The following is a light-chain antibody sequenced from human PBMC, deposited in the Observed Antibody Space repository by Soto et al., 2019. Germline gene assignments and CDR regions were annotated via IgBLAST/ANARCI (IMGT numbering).Light chain of an antibody. Sequence: EIVLTQSPGTLSLSPGERATLSCRASQSVSSSYLAWYQQKPGQAPRLLIYGASFRATGIPHRFSGSGAGTDFTLTISSLESEDAAVYYCQQYSSSPLTFGGGTKVDIK. CDR1: QSVSSSY. CDR2: GAS. V-gene: IGKV3-20*01. J-gene: IGKJ4*01. CDR3: QQYSSSPLT.